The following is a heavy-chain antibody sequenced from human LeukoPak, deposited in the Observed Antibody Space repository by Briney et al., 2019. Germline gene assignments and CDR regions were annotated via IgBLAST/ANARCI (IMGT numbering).Heavy chain of an antibody. V-gene: IGHV3-23*01. J-gene: IGHJ6*02. Sequence: PGGSLRLSCTASGFTFSSYAMSWVRQAPGKGLEWVSAISGSGGSTYYADSVKGRFTISRDNSKNTLYLQMNSLRAEDTAVYYCAKEKGSGSFDYYYGMDVWGQGTTVTVSS. CDR2: ISGSGGST. CDR3: AKEKGSGSFDYYYGMDV. CDR1: GFTFSSYA. D-gene: IGHD3-10*01.